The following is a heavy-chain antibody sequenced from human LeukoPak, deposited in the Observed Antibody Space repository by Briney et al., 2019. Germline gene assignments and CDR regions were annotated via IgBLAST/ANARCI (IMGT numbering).Heavy chain of an antibody. CDR1: GGSISTYY. V-gene: IGHV4-59*01. Sequence: SETLSLTCTVSGGSISTYYWSWIRQPPGKGLEWIGYIYYSGSANYNPSLRSRVTISVDTSKDQFSLNMSSVTAADTAVYNCARTSIAAAVERGRYYYYVDVWGKGTTVTVSS. J-gene: IGHJ6*03. CDR2: IYYSGSA. D-gene: IGHD6-13*01. CDR3: ARTSIAAAVERGRYYYYVDV.